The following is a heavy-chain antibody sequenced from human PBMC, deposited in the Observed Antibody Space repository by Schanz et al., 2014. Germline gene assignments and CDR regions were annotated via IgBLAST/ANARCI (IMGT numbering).Heavy chain of an antibody. D-gene: IGHD7-27*01. V-gene: IGHV3-7*01. CDR2: INEDGSET. J-gene: IGHJ4*01. CDR3: AGDDAWDFDY. CDR1: GFTFETYL. Sequence: VQVAESGGGLVLPGGSLRLSCDASGFTFETYLMAWVRQAPGKGLEWVASINEDGSETNYLDSVKGRFTISRDEVKQTVYLQTNSMTDDDTAVYYCAGDDAWDFDYWGHGTLVTVSS.